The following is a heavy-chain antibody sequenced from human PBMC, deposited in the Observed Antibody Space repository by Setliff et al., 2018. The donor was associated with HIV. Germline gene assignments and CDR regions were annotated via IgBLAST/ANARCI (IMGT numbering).Heavy chain of an antibody. CDR2: IWYDGSNK. CDR1: GFTFSSYG. V-gene: IGHV3-33*01. Sequence: GGSLRLSCAASGFTFSSYGMHWVRQAPGKGLEWVAVIWYDGSNKYYADSVKGRFTISRDDSKNTFYLQMNSLTTEDTAVYYCAREFTWAWDYWGQGTLVTVSS. J-gene: IGHJ4*02. D-gene: IGHD1-26*01. CDR3: AREFTWAWDY.